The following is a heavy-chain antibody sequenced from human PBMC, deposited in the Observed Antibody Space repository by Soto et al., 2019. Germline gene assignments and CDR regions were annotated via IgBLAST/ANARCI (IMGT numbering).Heavy chain of an antibody. D-gene: IGHD6-19*01. V-gene: IGHV3-33*01. CDR3: ARDPLQQWLANRAFDI. CDR2: IWYDGSNK. Sequence: PGESLKISCAASGFTFRSYGMHWVRQAPGKGLEWVAVIWYDGSNKLYADSVKGRFTISRDNSKDTLNLQMNSLRAEDTAVYYCARDPLQQWLANRAFDIWGQGTMVTVSS. CDR1: GFTFRSYG. J-gene: IGHJ3*02.